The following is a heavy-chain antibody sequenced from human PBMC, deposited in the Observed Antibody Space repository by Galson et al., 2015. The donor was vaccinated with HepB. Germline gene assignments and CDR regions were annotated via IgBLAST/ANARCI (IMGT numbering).Heavy chain of an antibody. D-gene: IGHD6-19*01. Sequence: QSGAEVKKPGESLKISCKGSGYSFTSYWIGWVRQMPGKGLEWMGIIYPGDSDTRYSPSFQGQVTISADKSISTAYLQWSSLKASDTAMYYCARRVSRAVAGTGLPGRYFDLWGRGTLVTVSS. V-gene: IGHV5-51*01. J-gene: IGHJ2*01. CDR3: ARRVSRAVAGTGLPGRYFDL. CDR1: GYSFTSYW. CDR2: IYPGDSDT.